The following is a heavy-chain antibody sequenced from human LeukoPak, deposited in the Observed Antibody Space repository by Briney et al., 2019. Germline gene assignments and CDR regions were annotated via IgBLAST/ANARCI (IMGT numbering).Heavy chain of an antibody. D-gene: IGHD1-7*01. J-gene: IGHJ3*02. CDR2: IYPGDSDT. CDR3: ASRVTYNWNYRDAFDI. Sequence: GESLKISGKGSGYCFTSYWIGWVRQMPGKGLEWMGIIYPGDSDTRYSPSFQGQVTISADKSISTAYLQWSSLKASDTAMYYCASRVTYNWNYRDAFDIWGQGTMVTVSS. V-gene: IGHV5-51*01. CDR1: GYCFTSYW.